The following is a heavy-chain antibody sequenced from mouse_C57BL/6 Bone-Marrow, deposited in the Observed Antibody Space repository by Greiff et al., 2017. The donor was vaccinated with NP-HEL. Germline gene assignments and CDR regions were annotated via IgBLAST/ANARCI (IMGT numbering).Heavy chain of an antibody. CDR1: GFTFSDYY. Sequence: EVKLMESGGGLVQPGGSLKLSCAASGFTFSDYYMYWVRQTPEKRLEWVAYISNGGGSTYYPDTVKGRFTISRDNAKNTLYLQMSRLKSEDTAMYYCARPPTTVVASYWYFDVWGTGTTVTVSS. CDR2: ISNGGGST. CDR3: ARPPTTVVASYWYFDV. V-gene: IGHV5-12*01. J-gene: IGHJ1*03. D-gene: IGHD1-1*01.